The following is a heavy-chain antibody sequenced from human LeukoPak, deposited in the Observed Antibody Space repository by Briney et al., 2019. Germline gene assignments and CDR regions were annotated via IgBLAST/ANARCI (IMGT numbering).Heavy chain of an antibody. V-gene: IGHV2-70*01. CDR1: GXSLSXSGMX. CDR2: XXXXXXX. D-gene: IGHD2/OR15-2a*01. CDR3: ARNPILTTGAREPWSPSPQPSYYYYGMDV. J-gene: IGHJ6*02. Sequence: ESGPTLVNPTQTLTLTCTFSGXSLSXSGMXXXWIRQPPGKALEWXALXXXXXXXXXTXXXXTRLHISKDTSKNPVVLTMTNMDHVDTATYYCARNPILTTGAREPWSPSPQPSYYYYGMDVWGQGTTVTVSS.